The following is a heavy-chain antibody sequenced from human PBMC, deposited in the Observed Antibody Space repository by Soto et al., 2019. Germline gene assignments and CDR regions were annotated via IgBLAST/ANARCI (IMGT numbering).Heavy chain of an antibody. CDR3: ARRTVNIRTFYSGLKTHCFDY. CDR1: GDSMSSSDYY. Sequence: QLQLHESGPGLVKPSETLSLTCAVSGDSMSSSDYYWGWIRQPPGKGLEWIGSIYYSGSTYYNPSLLSRVAISVDTSMNQFSLKLKSVTAADTAIYYCARRTVNIRTFYSGLKTHCFDYWGQGDPVTVSS. CDR2: IYYSGST. V-gene: IGHV4-39*01. J-gene: IGHJ4*02. D-gene: IGHD6-19*01.